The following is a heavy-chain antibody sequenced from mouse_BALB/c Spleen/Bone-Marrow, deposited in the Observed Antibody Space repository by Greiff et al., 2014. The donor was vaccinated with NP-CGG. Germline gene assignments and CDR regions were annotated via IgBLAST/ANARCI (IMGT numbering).Heavy chain of an antibody. D-gene: IGHD2-14*01. CDR3: VAYYRYEYYFDY. J-gene: IGHJ2*01. CDR1: GFNIKDYY. CDR2: IDPENGNT. Sequence: EVQLQQSGAELVRPGALVKLSCKASGFNIKDYYMHWVKQTPEQGLEWIGWIDPENGNTIYDPKFQGKASIAADTSPNTAYLQLSSLTSEDTAVYYCVAYYRYEYYFDYWGQGTTLTVSS. V-gene: IGHV14-1*02.